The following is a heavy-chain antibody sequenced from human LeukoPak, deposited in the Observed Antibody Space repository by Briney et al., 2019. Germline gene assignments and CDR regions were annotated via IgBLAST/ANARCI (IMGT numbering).Heavy chain of an antibody. Sequence: GRSLRLSCAASGFTFSSYGMHWVRQAPGKGLEWVAVISYDGSNKYYADSVKGRFTISRDNAKNTLYLQMNSLRAEDTAVYYCARGRYPTTVNYFDYWGQGTLVTVSS. CDR1: GFTFSSYG. CDR3: ARGRYPTTVNYFDY. CDR2: ISYDGSNK. D-gene: IGHD4-11*01. V-gene: IGHV3-30*03. J-gene: IGHJ4*02.